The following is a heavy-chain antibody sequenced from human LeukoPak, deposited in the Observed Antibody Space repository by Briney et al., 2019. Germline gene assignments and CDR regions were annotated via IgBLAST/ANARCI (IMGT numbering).Heavy chain of an antibody. CDR1: GFTFSSYW. Sequence: GGSLRLSCVASGFTFSSYWMSWVRQAPGKGLEWVSAISGSGGSTYYADSVKGRFTISRDNSKNTLYLQMNSLRAEDTAVYYCAKGPDIVGADNWFDPWGQGTLVTVSS. J-gene: IGHJ5*02. V-gene: IGHV3-23*01. CDR3: AKGPDIVGADNWFDP. CDR2: ISGSGGST. D-gene: IGHD1-26*01.